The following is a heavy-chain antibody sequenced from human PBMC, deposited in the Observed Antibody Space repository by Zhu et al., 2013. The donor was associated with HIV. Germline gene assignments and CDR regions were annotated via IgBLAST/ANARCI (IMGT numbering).Heavy chain of an antibody. Sequence: EVQLLESGGGLVQPGGSVRLSCAASGFTFNTYPMSWVRQVPGRGLEWVSAITASGDATYYTDSVKGRFAISRDNSKNTLYLQLNSLRVDDTAVYYCATYLMGANYRGLDSWGQGTLVTASS. CDR3: ATYLMGANYRGLDS. D-gene: IGHD1-7*01. J-gene: IGHJ4*02. V-gene: IGHV3-23*01. CDR1: GFTFNTYP. CDR2: ITASGDAT.